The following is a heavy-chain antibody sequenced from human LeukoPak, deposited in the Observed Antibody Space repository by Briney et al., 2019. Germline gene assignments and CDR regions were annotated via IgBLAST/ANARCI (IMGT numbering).Heavy chain of an antibody. Sequence: ASVKVSCKASGYTFNSYGINWVRQAPGQGLEWMGWISAYNGNTNYAQKLQGRVTMTTDTSTSTAYMELRSLRSDDTAVYYCARDLSLYYYGSGSCWFDPWGQGTLVTVSS. CDR2: ISAYNGNT. D-gene: IGHD3-10*01. CDR1: GYTFNSYG. V-gene: IGHV1-18*01. J-gene: IGHJ5*02. CDR3: ARDLSLYYYGSGSCWFDP.